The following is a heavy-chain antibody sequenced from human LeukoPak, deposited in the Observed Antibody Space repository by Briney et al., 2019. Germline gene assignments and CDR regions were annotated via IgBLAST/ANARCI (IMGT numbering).Heavy chain of an antibody. V-gene: IGHV1-24*01. CDR3: ATGIPSITMVRGVINADY. CDR1: GYTLTELS. Sequence: GASVKVSCKVSGYTLTELSMHWVRQALGKGLEWMGGFDPEDGETIYAQKFQGRVTMTEDTSTDTAYMELSSLRSEDTAVYYCATGIPSITMVRGVINADYWGQGTLVTVSS. D-gene: IGHD3-10*01. CDR2: FDPEDGET. J-gene: IGHJ4*02.